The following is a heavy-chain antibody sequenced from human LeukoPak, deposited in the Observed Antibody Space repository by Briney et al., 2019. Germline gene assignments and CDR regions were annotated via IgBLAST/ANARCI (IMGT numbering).Heavy chain of an antibody. D-gene: IGHD3-22*01. Sequence: PSETLSLTCTVSGGSISSYYWSWIRQPPGKGLEWIGYIYYSGSTNYNPSLKSRVTISVDSSKNQFSLKLSSVTAADTAVYYCATYYSDSSAYVHYLDSWGQRTLVTVSS. CDR2: IYYSGST. CDR1: GGSISSYY. J-gene: IGHJ4*02. V-gene: IGHV4-59*03. CDR3: ATYYSDSSAYVHYLDS.